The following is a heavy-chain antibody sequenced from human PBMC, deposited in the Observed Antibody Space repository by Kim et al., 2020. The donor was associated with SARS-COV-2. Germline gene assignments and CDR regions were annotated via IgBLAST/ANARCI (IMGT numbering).Heavy chain of an antibody. Sequence: GGSLRLSCAASGFTFSSYAMSWVRQAPGKGLEWVSAISGSGGSTYYADSVKGRFTISRDNSKNTLYLQMNSLRAEDTAVYYCAKDHLFGGWFGELLSYRGVEGGNYWGQGTLVTVSS. CDR1: GFTFSSYA. J-gene: IGHJ4*02. V-gene: IGHV3-23*01. D-gene: IGHD3-10*01. CDR2: ISGSGGST. CDR3: AKDHLFGGWFGELLSYRGVEGGNY.